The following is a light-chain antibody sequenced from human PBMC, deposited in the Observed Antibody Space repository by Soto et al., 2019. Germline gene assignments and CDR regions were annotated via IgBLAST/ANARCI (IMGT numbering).Light chain of an antibody. J-gene: IGKJ5*01. Sequence: DVVMTHSPLSLPVTLGQPASISCRSNHSLVHSDGIAYFSWFQQRPGRSPRRLIYKVSNRDSGVPARFSGSGSGTDFALKISRVEAEDVGVYYCMQGTHWPITFGQGTRLEIK. CDR1: HSLVHSDGIAY. V-gene: IGKV2-30*02. CDR2: KVS. CDR3: MQGTHWPIT.